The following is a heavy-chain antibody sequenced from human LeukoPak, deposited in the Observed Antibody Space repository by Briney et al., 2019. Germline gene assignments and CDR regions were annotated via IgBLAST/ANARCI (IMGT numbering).Heavy chain of an antibody. Sequence: SETLSLTCAVYGGSFSGYYWSWIRQPPGKGLEWIGEINHSGSTNYNPSLKSRVTISVDRSKNQFSLKLSSVTAADTAVYYCAREGSSGYTNWFDPWGQGTLVTVSS. CDR2: INHSGST. CDR1: GGSFSGYY. D-gene: IGHD3-22*01. J-gene: IGHJ5*02. V-gene: IGHV4-34*01. CDR3: AREGSSGYTNWFDP.